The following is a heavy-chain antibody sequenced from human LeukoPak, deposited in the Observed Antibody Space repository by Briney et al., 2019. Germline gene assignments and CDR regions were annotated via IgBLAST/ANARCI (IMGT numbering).Heavy chain of an antibody. D-gene: IGHD1-7*01. CDR2: VSSSGTYI. CDR3: ARGNGNYRYYFDY. Sequence: GGSLRLSCAASGFTFSSYAMNWVRQAPGKGLEWVSSVSSSGTYIYYADTDSVKGRFTISRDNAKNSVYLQMNSLRVEDTALYYCARGNGNYRYYFDYWGQGTLVTVSS. J-gene: IGHJ4*02. V-gene: IGHV3-21*01. CDR1: GFTFSSYA.